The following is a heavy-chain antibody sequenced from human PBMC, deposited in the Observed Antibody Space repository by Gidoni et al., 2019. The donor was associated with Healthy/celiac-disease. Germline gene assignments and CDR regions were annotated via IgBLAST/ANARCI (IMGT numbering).Heavy chain of an antibody. CDR3: ARGGVLRYFDWLSSAFDI. D-gene: IGHD3-9*01. Sequence: EVQLVESGGGLVQPGGSLRLSCSASGFTFSSYSMNWVRQAPGKGLEWVSSISSSSSYIYDADSVKGRFTISRDNAKNSLYLQMNSLRAEDTAVYYCARGGVLRYFDWLSSAFDIWGQGTMVTVSS. CDR2: ISSSSSYI. J-gene: IGHJ3*02. V-gene: IGHV3-21*01. CDR1: GFTFSSYS.